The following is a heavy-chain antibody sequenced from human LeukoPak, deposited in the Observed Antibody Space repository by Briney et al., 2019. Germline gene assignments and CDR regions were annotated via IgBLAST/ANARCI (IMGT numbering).Heavy chain of an antibody. Sequence: GASVKVSCKASGGTFSSYAISWVRQAPGQGLEWMGGIIPIFGTANYAQKFQGRVTITTDESTSTAYMELSSLRSEDTAVYYCARALGMDYAFGIWGQGTMVTVSS. CDR3: ARALGMDYAFGI. CDR1: GGTFSSYA. CDR2: IIPIFGTA. V-gene: IGHV1-69*05. D-gene: IGHD7-27*01. J-gene: IGHJ3*02.